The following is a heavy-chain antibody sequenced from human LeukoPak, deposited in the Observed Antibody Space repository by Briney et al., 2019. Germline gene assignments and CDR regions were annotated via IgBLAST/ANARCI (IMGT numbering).Heavy chain of an antibody. CDR3: ASPQSGDYGALYFQH. D-gene: IGHD4-17*01. Sequence: PGGSLRRSCAASGFTFSSHWMYWVRQAPGKGLVWVSRINSDGSSTSYADSVKGRFTISRDNAKNTLYLQVNSLRVEDTAVYYCASPQSGDYGALYFQHWGPGTLVTVSS. CDR1: GFTFSSHW. V-gene: IGHV3-74*01. J-gene: IGHJ1*01. CDR2: INSDGSST.